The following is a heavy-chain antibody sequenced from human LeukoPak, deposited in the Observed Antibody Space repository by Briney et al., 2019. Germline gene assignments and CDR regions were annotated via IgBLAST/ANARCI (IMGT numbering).Heavy chain of an antibody. Sequence: PGGSLRLSCAASGFTFSSYAMSWVRQAPGKGLEWVSAISGSGGSTYYADSVKGRFTISRDNSKNTLYLQMNSLRAEDTAVYYCAKVGPVYGSGSYYKRLNWYFDLWGRGTLVTVSS. V-gene: IGHV3-23*01. CDR2: ISGSGGST. J-gene: IGHJ2*01. D-gene: IGHD3-10*01. CDR1: GFTFSSYA. CDR3: AKVGPVYGSGSYYKRLNWYFDL.